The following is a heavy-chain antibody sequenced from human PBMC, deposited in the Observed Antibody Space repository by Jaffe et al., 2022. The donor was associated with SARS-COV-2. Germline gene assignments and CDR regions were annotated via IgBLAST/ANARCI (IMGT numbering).Heavy chain of an antibody. CDR2: LHYSGIT. CDR1: GDSISSSAFY. Sequence: QLQLQESGPGLVKPSETLSLTCSVSGDSISSSAFYWGWMRQPPGKGLEWIASLHYSGITYFNASLKSRVTISVDASNNQFSLKLISVTAADTAMYYCARHGDYYNSGGYVDSWGHGALVTVSS. CDR3: ARHGDYYNSGGYVDS. J-gene: IGHJ5*01. D-gene: IGHD3-22*01. V-gene: IGHV4-39*01.